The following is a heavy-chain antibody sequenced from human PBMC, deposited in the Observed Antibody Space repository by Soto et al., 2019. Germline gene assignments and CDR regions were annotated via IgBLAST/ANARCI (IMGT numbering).Heavy chain of an antibody. CDR3: AKPYIDFFPDY. CDR2: ISSIGCTT. Sequence: PGGSLRLSCAASGFTFSSYSMNWVRQAPGKGLEWVSSISSIGCTTYYADSVKGRFTISIDNSKNSLFLQMNSLSAEDTVVYYCAKPYIDFFPDYWGQGTLVTVSS. D-gene: IGHD3-9*01. CDR1: GFTFSSYS. V-gene: IGHV3-21*01. J-gene: IGHJ4*02.